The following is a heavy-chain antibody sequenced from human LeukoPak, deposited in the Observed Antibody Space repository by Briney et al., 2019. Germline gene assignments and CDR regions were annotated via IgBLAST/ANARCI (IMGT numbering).Heavy chain of an antibody. CDR1: GFRFSNYG. CDR3: GTVRGPDSSRWYSDY. CDR2: IWYDGSNK. Sequence: PWGSLRLSCAASGFRFSNYGMHWVRQAPGKGLEWVALIWYDGSNKYYADSVKARFTISRDNSKNTLYLQMNSLRAEDTAVYYCGTVRGPDSSRWYSDYWGQETLDTVSS. J-gene: IGHJ4*02. D-gene: IGHD6-13*01. V-gene: IGHV3-33*01.